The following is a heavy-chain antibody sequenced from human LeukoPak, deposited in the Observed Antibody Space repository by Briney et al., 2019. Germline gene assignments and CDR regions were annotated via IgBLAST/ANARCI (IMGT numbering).Heavy chain of an antibody. J-gene: IGHJ4*02. Sequence: SVKVSCRASGGTFSSYAISWVRQAPGQGLEWMGGIIPIFGTANYAQKFQGRVTITADESTSTAYMELSSLRSEDTAVYYCARSGRTVEMAYYFDYWGQGTLVTVSS. CDR1: GGTFSSYA. CDR2: IIPIFGTA. D-gene: IGHD5-24*01. CDR3: ARSGRTVEMAYYFDY. V-gene: IGHV1-69*13.